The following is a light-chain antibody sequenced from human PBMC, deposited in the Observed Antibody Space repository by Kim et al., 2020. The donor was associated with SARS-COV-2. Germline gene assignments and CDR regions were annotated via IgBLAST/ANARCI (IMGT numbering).Light chain of an antibody. Sequence: VSPGARATLSCRASQIISTNLAWYQQHPGQAPRLLIYGASTRATGIPARFSGSGSGTEFTLTINSLQSEDFAVYYCQQYNSWPPFTFGQGTKLEI. V-gene: IGKV3-15*01. J-gene: IGKJ2*01. CDR1: QIISTN. CDR3: QQYNSWPPFT. CDR2: GAS.